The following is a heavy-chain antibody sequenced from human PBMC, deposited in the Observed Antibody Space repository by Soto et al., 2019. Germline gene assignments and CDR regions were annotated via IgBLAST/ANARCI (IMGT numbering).Heavy chain of an antibody. CDR1: GITFSNAW. J-gene: IGHJ6*02. D-gene: IGHD2-2*01. Sequence: GGSLRLSCAASGITFSNAWMTWVRQAPGKGLEWVGRIKSITDGGTTDYAAPVKGRFTISRDDSKDTLYLQMNNLRTEDTAVYHCTTDSADIVVVPATFGMDVWGQGTTVTVSS. CDR2: IKSITDGGTT. V-gene: IGHV3-15*01. CDR3: TTDSADIVVVPATFGMDV.